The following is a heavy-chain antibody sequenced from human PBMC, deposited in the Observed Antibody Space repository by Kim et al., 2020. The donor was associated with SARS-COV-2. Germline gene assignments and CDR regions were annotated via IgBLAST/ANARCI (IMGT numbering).Heavy chain of an antibody. V-gene: IGHV3-48*03. CDR3: ARGPGLNWKIGY. Sequence: YNAGSVKGRFTLSRDNAKDSLYLQMNSLRGDDTGVYHCARGPGLNWKIGYWGQGTLVTVSS. J-gene: IGHJ4*02. D-gene: IGHD1-20*01.